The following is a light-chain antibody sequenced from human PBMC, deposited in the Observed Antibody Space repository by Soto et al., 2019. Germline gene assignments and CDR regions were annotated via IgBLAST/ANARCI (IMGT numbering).Light chain of an antibody. J-gene: IGLJ1*01. CDR3: SSYTSSSTQV. CDR2: DVS. Sequence: LTQPASVSGSPGQSITISCTGTSSDVGGYNYVSWYQQHPGKAPKLMIYDVSNRPSGLSNRFSGSKSGNTASLTISGLQAEDEADYYCSSYTSSSTQVFGTGTKVTVL. CDR1: SSDVGGYNY. V-gene: IGLV2-14*01.